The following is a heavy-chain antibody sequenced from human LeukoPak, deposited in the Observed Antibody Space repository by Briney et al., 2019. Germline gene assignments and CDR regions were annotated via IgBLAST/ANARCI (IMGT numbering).Heavy chain of an antibody. D-gene: IGHD2-15*01. CDR2: IHPNNGGT. CDR1: GYTFTGYY. J-gene: IGHJ3*02. CDR3: ARLGYCSGGNCYSGDGNAFDI. Sequence: ASVKVSCKASGYTFTGYYTRWVRQAPGQGLEWMGRIHPNNGGTNYAQKFQGRVTMTRDTSISTAYMELSRLRSDDTAVYYCARLGYCSGGNCYSGDGNAFDIWGQGTRVTVSS. V-gene: IGHV1-2*06.